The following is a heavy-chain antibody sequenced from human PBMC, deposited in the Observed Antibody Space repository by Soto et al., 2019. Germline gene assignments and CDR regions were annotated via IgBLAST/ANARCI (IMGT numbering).Heavy chain of an antibody. CDR2: TYYRSKWYS. V-gene: IGHV6-1*01. J-gene: IGHJ5*02. Sequence: PSQTLSRTCAISGGNVSSNSVAWNWIRQSPSRGLEWLGRTYYRSKWYSDYAVSVKSRITINADTSKNQFSLRLNSVTPEDTAVYYCVIDQMTRQPNKWLDPRGPRTLVA. CDR3: VIDQMTRQPNKWLDP. CDR1: GGNVSSNSVA.